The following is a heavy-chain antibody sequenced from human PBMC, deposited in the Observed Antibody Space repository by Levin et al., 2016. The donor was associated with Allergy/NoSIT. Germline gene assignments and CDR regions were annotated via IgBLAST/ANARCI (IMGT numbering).Heavy chain of an antibody. CDR2: ISYDGSNK. V-gene: IGHV3-30-3*01. CDR3: ARDHMVATFDY. J-gene: IGHJ4*02. Sequence: GESLKISCAASGFTFSSYAMHWVRQAPGKGLEWVAVISYDGSNKYYADSVKGRFTISRDNAKNSLYLQMNSLRAEDTAVYYCARDHMVATFDYWGQGTLVTVSS. D-gene: IGHD2-15*01. CDR1: GFTFSSYA.